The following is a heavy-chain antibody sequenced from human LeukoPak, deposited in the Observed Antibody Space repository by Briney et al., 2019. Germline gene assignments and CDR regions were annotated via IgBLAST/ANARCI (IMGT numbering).Heavy chain of an antibody. CDR2: IKQDGSEK. D-gene: IGHD6-19*01. CDR3: ARDPGRIERWLVPVYMDV. CDR1: GFTFSSYW. J-gene: IGHJ6*03. Sequence: PGGSLRLSCAASGFTFSSYWMSWVRQAPGKGLEWVANIKQDGSEKYYVDSVKGRFTISRDNAKNSLYLQMNSLRAEDTAVYYCARDPGRIERWLVPVYMDVWGKGTTVTVSS. V-gene: IGHV3-7*01.